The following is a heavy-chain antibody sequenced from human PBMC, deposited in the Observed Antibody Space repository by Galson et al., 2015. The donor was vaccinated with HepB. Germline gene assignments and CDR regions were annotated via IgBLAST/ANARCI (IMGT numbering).Heavy chain of an antibody. CDR2: IYYNGKT. CDR1: GGSIGSGRYY. CDR3: ARNSYGSGSYYSPFDY. D-gene: IGHD3-10*01. J-gene: IGHJ4*02. Sequence: LTCTVSGGSIGSGRYYWGWIRQSPEKGLEWIGTIYYNGKTYYNPSLQSRLTLSVDTSKNQFSLRLSSVTAADMAIYYCARNSYGSGSYYSPFDYWGLGTLVTVSS. V-gene: IGHV4-39*01.